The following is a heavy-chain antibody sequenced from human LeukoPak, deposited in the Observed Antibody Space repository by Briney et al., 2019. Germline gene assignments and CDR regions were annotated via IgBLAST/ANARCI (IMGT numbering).Heavy chain of an antibody. J-gene: IGHJ4*02. CDR2: IYYSGST. Sequence: SETLSLTCTVSGGSISSSSYYWGWIRQPPGKGLEWIGSIYYSGSTYYNPSLKSRVTISVDTSKNQFSLKLSSVTAADTAVYYCASVGRQVTRGTFWGQGTRVTVSS. CDR3: ASVGRQVTRGTF. D-gene: IGHD4-17*01. V-gene: IGHV4-39*07. CDR1: GGSISSSSYY.